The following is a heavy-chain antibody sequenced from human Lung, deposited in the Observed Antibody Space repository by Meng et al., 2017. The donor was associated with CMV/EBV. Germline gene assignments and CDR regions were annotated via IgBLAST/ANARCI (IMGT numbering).Heavy chain of an antibody. D-gene: IGHD3-10*01. V-gene: IGHV1-69*10. J-gene: IGHJ4*02. CDR3: ARGPGGSGSYYIY. Sequence: SXXVSXKASGYTFTSYYMHWVRQAPGQGLEWMGVIIPIIGVTNYAQKFQGRVAITADKSRNTAYMELSSLRSDDTAFYYCARGPGGSGSYYIYWGQGTVVTVSS. CDR1: GYTFTSYY. CDR2: IIPIIGVT.